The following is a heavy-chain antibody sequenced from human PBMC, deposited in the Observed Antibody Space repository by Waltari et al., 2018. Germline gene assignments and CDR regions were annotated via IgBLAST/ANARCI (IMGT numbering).Heavy chain of an antibody. Sequence: LEWVSSISSSSSYIYYADSVKGRFTISRDNAKNSLYLQMNSLRAEDTAVYYCARDRWLRRSYYFDYWGQGTLVTVSS. J-gene: IGHJ4*02. V-gene: IGHV3-21*01. D-gene: IGHD5-12*01. CDR2: ISSSSSYI. CDR3: ARDRWLRRSYYFDY.